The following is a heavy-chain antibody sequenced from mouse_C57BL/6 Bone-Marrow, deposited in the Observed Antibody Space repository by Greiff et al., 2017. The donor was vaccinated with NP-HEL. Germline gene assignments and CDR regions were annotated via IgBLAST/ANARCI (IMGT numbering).Heavy chain of an antibody. Sequence: QVQLQQPGAELVMPGASVKLSCKASGYTFTSYWMHWVKQRPGQGLEWIGEIDPSDSYTNYNQKFKGKSTLTVDKSSSTAYMQLSSLTSEDSAVYYCARELSNCVYFDYWGQGTTLTVSS. D-gene: IGHD2-5*01. V-gene: IGHV1-69*01. CDR1: GYTFTSYW. CDR3: ARELSNCVYFDY. CDR2: IDPSDSYT. J-gene: IGHJ2*01.